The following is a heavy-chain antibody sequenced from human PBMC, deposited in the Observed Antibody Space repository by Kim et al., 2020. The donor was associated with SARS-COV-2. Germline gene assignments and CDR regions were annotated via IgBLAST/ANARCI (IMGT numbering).Heavy chain of an antibody. D-gene: IGHD3-22*01. CDR3: ARDPPNYYDSSGYYLDY. CDR1: GGTFSSYA. J-gene: IGHJ4*02. CDR2: IIPIFGTG. Sequence: SVKVSCKASGGTFSSYAISWVRQAPGQGLEWMGGIIPIFGTGNYAQKFQGRVTITADESTSTAYMELSSLRSEDTAVYYCARDPPNYYDSSGYYLDYWGQGTLVTVSS. V-gene: IGHV1-69*13.